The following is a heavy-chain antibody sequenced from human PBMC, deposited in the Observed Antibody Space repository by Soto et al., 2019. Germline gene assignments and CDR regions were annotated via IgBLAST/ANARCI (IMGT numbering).Heavy chain of an antibody. CDR1: GFTFNNFA. Sequence: PGGSLRLSCEASGFTFNNFAMNWVRQAPGKGLEWVSSISSNENYIYYADSVRGRFTISRDNAKNSLHLQMNSLRAEDTAVYYCARDTRTGYCSGVSCYYYGMDVWGQGPRSPSP. V-gene: IGHV3-21*01. CDR3: ARDTRTGYCSGVSCYYYGMDV. CDR2: ISSNENYI. D-gene: IGHD2-15*01. J-gene: IGHJ6*02.